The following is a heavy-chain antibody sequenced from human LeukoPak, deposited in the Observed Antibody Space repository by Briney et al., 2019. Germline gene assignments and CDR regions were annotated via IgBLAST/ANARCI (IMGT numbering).Heavy chain of an antibody. V-gene: IGHV4-59*08. Sequence: SETLSLICTVSGGSLSGFYWSWIRQPPGKGLEWIAYISYHGKADSNPSLKRRVTTPIDMSTNQFSLKLTSVTAADTAIYYCVRHEPLGRGAWDYWGQGILVTVSS. CDR2: ISYHGKA. D-gene: IGHD1-14*01. CDR3: VRHEPLGRGAWDY. J-gene: IGHJ4*02. CDR1: GGSLSGFY.